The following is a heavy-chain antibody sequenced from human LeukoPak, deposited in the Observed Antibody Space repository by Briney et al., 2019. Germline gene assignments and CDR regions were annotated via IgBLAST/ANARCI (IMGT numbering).Heavy chain of an antibody. J-gene: IGHJ4*02. CDR2: FNGRGGTT. V-gene: IGHV3-23*01. D-gene: IGHD5-24*01. Sequence: GGSLRLSCAASGFTLSSHMMSWVRQAPGKGLEWVSYFNGRGGTTDYADSVKGRFTMLRDSSKDTLFLQMNSLRAEDTAVYYCARRDGDNDRGFDCWGQGTLVTVSS. CDR1: GFTLSSHM. CDR3: ARRDGDNDRGFDC.